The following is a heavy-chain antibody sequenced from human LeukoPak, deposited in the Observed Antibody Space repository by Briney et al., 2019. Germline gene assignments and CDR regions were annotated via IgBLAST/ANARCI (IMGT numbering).Heavy chain of an antibody. D-gene: IGHD3-10*01. CDR1: GLTYSYYY. CDR2: ISNSSSYT. V-gene: IGHV3-11*06. J-gene: IGHJ4*02. Sequence: PGGSLTLSCAASGLTYSYYYMIWIRQAPGKALEWGSYISNSSSYTNYADSVTGRFTISTDKAENSLYLQINSLRGEDTAVYYCARDRVRAGGFDDWGQGTLVTVSS. CDR3: ARDRVRAGGFDD.